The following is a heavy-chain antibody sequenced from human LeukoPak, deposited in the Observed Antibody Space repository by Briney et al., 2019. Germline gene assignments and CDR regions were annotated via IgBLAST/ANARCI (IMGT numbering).Heavy chain of an antibody. J-gene: IGHJ3*02. CDR3: ARIRPRGVVVVAATGNPHAFDI. CDR1: DGSISNYF. CDR2: IYYSEST. D-gene: IGHD2-15*01. V-gene: IGHV4-59*08. Sequence: SETLSLICTVSDGSISNYFWSWIRQPPGKGLEWIGYIYYSESTNYNPSLKSRVTISVDTSKNQFFLKLSSVTAADTAVYYCARIRPRGVVVVAATGNPHAFDIWGQGTMVTVSS.